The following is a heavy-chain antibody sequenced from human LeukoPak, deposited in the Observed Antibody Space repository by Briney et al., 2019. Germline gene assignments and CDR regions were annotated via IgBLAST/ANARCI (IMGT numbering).Heavy chain of an antibody. V-gene: IGHV4-59*01. D-gene: IGHD3-22*01. Sequence: SETLSLTCTVSGGSISSYYWSWIRQPPGKGLEWIGHIYYSGSTNNNPSLKSRVTISVDTSKNQLSLKLSSVTAADTAVYYCARGVGYYDSSGYSPYWYFDLWGRGTLVTVSS. CDR3: ARGVGYYDSSGYSPYWYFDL. J-gene: IGHJ2*01. CDR2: IYYSGST. CDR1: GGSISSYY.